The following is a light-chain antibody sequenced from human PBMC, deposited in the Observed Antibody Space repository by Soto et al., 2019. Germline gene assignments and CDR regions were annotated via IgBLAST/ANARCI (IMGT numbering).Light chain of an antibody. V-gene: IGKV1-5*01. Sequence: DIQMTQSPSTLSASVGDRVTITCRASQTISSWLAWYQQKPGKAPKLLIFDVSSLESGVPSRCSGSGSGTEFTLTISSLQPDDSATYYCQQYNTFWTFGQGTKVEIK. CDR3: QQYNTFWT. CDR1: QTISSW. CDR2: DVS. J-gene: IGKJ1*01.